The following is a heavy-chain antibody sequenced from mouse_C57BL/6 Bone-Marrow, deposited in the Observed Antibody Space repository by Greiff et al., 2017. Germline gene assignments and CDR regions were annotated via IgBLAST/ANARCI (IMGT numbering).Heavy chain of an antibody. J-gene: IGHJ4*01. CDR3: ARFGNSDYYAMDY. V-gene: IGHV1-19*01. Sequence: EVKLMASGPVLVKPGASVKMSCKASGYTFTDYYMNWVKQSHGKSLEWIGVINPYNGGTSYNQKFKGKATLTVDKSSSAAYMELNSLTSEDSAVYYCARFGNSDYYAMDYWGQGTSVTVSS. D-gene: IGHD2-1*01. CDR2: INPYNGGT. CDR1: GYTFTDYY.